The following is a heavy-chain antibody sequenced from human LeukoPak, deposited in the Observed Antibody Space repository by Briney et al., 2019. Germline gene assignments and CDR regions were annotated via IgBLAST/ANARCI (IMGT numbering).Heavy chain of an antibody. CDR1: GFSFSRYG. V-gene: IGHV3-30*03. D-gene: IGHD1-1*01. CDR2: ISYDGNNK. J-gene: IGHJ6*02. Sequence: GGSLRLSCAASGFSFSRYGMHWVRQAPGKGLEWVTVISYDGNNKYYGDSVKGRFTISRDNAKNTLFLQMNSLRAEDTAVYYCARRGTGHGMDVWGQGTTVIVSS. CDR3: ARRGTGHGMDV.